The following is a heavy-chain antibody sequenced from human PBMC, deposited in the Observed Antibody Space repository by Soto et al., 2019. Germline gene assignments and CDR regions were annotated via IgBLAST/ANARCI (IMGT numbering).Heavy chain of an antibody. Sequence: SETLSLTCTVSGGSVSSNSYSWGWIRQSPGKGLEWIGTIYSTENTYYHPSLLSRVTISVDTSMNEFSLRLSSVTAADTAVYYCARASRYFDWLPKEGFRYWGQGTLVTVSS. V-gene: IGHV4-39*01. CDR2: IYSTENT. J-gene: IGHJ4*02. CDR3: ARASRYFDWLPKEGFRY. CDR1: GGSVSSNSYS. D-gene: IGHD3-9*01.